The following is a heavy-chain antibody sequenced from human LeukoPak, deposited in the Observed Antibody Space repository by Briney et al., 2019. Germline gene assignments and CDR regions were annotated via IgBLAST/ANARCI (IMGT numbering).Heavy chain of an antibody. V-gene: IGHV3-30*18. Sequence: GRSLRLSCAASGFTFSSYGMHWVRQAPGKGLEWVAVISYDGSNKYYADSVKGRFTISRDNSKNTLYLQMNSLRAEDTAVYYCAKPDYDILTGYFKGPLYFDYWGQGTLVTVSS. CDR3: AKPDYDILTGYFKGPLYFDY. CDR1: GFTFSSYG. CDR2: ISYDGSNK. J-gene: IGHJ4*02. D-gene: IGHD3-9*01.